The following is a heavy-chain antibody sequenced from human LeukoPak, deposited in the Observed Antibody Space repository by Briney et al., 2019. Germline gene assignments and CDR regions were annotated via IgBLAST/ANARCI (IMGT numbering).Heavy chain of an antibody. V-gene: IGHV4-34*01. CDR1: GGSFSGYY. J-gene: IGHJ4*02. CDR3: ARGSPAGYSSSWYYPLWSGSLYYFDY. Sequence: PSETLSLTCAVYGGSFSGYYWSWIRQPPGRGLEWIGEINHSGSTNYNPSLKSRVTISVDTSKNQFSLKLSSVTAADTAVYYCARGSPAGYSSSWYYPLWSGSLYYFDYWGQGTLVTVSS. CDR2: INHSGST. D-gene: IGHD6-13*01.